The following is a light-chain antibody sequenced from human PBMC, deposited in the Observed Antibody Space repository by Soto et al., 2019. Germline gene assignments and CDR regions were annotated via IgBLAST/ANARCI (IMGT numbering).Light chain of an antibody. J-gene: IGKJ2*01. CDR2: AAS. CDR1: QGISNY. V-gene: IGKV1-8*01. CDR3: QQYYNYPLYT. Sequence: ALRMTQSPSSFSASTGDRVTITCRASQGISNYLAWFQQKPGKAPKLLIYAASTLQSGVPSRFSGSGSGTDFTLTISCLQSEDFATYYCQQYYNYPLYTFGQGTKLEIK.